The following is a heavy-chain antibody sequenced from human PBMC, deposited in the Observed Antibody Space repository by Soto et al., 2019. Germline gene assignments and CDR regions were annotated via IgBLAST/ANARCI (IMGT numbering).Heavy chain of an antibody. V-gene: IGHV4-59*01. D-gene: IGHD2-2*01. CDR2: IYYSGST. CDR3: ARSLIVVVPAAMGYFDY. J-gene: IGHJ4*02. Sequence: SETLSLTCTVSGGSISSYYWSWIRQPPGKGLEWIGYIYYSGSTNYNPSLKSRVTISVETSKNQFSLKLSSVTAADTAVYYCARSLIVVVPAAMGYFDYWGQGTLVTVSS. CDR1: GGSISSYY.